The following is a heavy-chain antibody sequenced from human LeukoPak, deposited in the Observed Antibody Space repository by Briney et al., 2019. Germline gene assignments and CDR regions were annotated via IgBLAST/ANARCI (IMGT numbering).Heavy chain of an antibody. CDR3: AKDIGRNDSDRSGYYDY. CDR2: ISWNSGSI. Sequence: GGSLRLSCAASGFTFDDYAMHWVRQAPGKGLEWVSGISWNSGSIGYADSVKGRFTISRDNAKNSLYLQMNSLGAEDTALYYFAKDIGRNDSDRSGYYDYWGKGTLVIVSS. CDR1: GFTFDDYA. J-gene: IGHJ4*02. D-gene: IGHD3-22*01. V-gene: IGHV3-9*01.